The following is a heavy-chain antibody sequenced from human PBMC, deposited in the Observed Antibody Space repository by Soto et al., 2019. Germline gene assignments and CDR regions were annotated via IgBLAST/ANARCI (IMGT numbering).Heavy chain of an antibody. J-gene: IGHJ6*02. Sequence: GASVKVSCKASGGTFSSYAISWVRQAPGQGLEWMGGIIPIFGTANSAQKFQGRVTITADESTSTAYMELSSLRSEDTAVYYCARDDTPAYDGMDYYYYYGMDVWGQGTTVTVSS. CDR2: IIPIFGTA. V-gene: IGHV1-69*13. CDR3: ARDDTPAYDGMDYYYYYGMDV. D-gene: IGHD5-12*01. CDR1: GGTFSSYA.